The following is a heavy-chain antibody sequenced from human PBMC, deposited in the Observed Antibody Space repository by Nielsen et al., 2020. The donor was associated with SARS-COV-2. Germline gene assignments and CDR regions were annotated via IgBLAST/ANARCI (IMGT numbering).Heavy chain of an antibody. Sequence: GESLKISCKGSGYSFSTYWVGWVRQMPGKGLEWMGIIYPGDADTRYSPYFQGQVTISADKSINTAYLQWSSLKASDTAIYYCARPYGWFGEFPDAFDIWGQGTMVAVSS. CDR2: IYPGDADT. CDR3: ARPYGWFGEFPDAFDI. D-gene: IGHD3-10*01. V-gene: IGHV5-51*01. J-gene: IGHJ3*02. CDR1: GYSFSTYW.